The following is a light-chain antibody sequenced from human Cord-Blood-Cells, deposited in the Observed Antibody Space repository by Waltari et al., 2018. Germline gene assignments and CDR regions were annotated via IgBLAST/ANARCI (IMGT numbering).Light chain of an antibody. V-gene: IGKV3-20*01. CDR1: QGVSSSY. CDR3: QQYGSSPQT. CDR2: GAA. Sequence: EIVLTQLSGTLSLSQGERATLSCRASQGVSSSYLARYQQKPGQAPRLLSYGAASRAPGIPDRFSGRWSGTDFTLTISRLEPEDFAVYYCQQYGSSPQTFGQGTKVEIK. J-gene: IGKJ1*01.